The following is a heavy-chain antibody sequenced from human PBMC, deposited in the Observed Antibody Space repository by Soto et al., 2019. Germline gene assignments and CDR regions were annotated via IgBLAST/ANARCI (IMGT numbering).Heavy chain of an antibody. D-gene: IGHD1-7*01. V-gene: IGHV1-3*04. CDR1: GYTFTTYG. CDR3: ARDITPGITRTPYGMDV. Sequence: SSVKDCCKASGYTFTTYGMHWVRQAPGQRREWMGWVNTGNGNTAYSQKFQGRVTITRDTSASTGYMEVSSLRSEDTAGYYCARDITPGITRTPYGMDVCGKG. CDR2: VNTGNGNT. J-gene: IGHJ6*04.